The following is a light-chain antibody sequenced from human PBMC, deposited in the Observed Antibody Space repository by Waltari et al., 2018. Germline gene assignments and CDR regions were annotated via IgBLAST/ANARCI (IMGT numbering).Light chain of an antibody. V-gene: IGKV4-1*01. J-gene: IGKJ5*01. CDR2: WAS. CDR1: HSLLSSSNSKTY. CDR3: HHYYIPPLT. Sequence: DIVLTQSPDSLAVSLGERATIHCKSSHSLLSSSNSKTYISWYQKKPGQPPKLLINWASARGSGVPDRFSGSGSGTDFTLTISSLQAEDVAVYYCHHYYIPPLTFGQGTRLEIK.